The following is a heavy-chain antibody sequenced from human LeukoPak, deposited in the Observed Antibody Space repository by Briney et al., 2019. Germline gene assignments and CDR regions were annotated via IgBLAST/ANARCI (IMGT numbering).Heavy chain of an antibody. Sequence: SETLSLTCAVYGGSFSGYYWSWIRQPPGKGLEWIGEINHSGSTNYNPSLKSRVTISVDTSKNQFSLKLSSVTAADTAVYYCARRSNWGHYYYYYMDVWSKGTTVTVSS. V-gene: IGHV4-34*01. CDR2: INHSGST. CDR3: ARRSNWGHYYYYYMDV. D-gene: IGHD7-27*01. CDR1: GGSFSGYY. J-gene: IGHJ6*03.